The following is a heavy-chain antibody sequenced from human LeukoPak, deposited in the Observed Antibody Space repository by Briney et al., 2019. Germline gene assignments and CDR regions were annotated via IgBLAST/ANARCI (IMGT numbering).Heavy chain of an antibody. V-gene: IGHV4-59*01. D-gene: IGHD6-13*01. J-gene: IGHJ5*02. Sequence: SETLSLTCTVSGGSISSYYWSWIRQPPGKGLEWIGYIYYSGSTNYNPSLKSRVTISVDTSKNQFSLKLSSVTAADTAVYYCARVAAGHPAWFDPWGQGTLVTVSS. CDR2: IYYSGST. CDR3: ARVAAGHPAWFDP. CDR1: GGSISSYY.